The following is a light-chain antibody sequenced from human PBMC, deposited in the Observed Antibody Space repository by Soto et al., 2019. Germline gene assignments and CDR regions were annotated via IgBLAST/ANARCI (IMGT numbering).Light chain of an antibody. CDR3: CSYAGSYAWV. J-gene: IGLJ3*02. V-gene: IGLV2-11*01. CDR1: SSDVGGYNY. Sequence: QSALTQPRSVSGSPGQSVTISCTGTSSDVGGYNYVSWYQQNPGKAPKLMIYDVSKRPSGVPDRFSGSKSGNTASLTISGIQAEDEADYYCCSYAGSYAWVFGGGTKLTVL. CDR2: DVS.